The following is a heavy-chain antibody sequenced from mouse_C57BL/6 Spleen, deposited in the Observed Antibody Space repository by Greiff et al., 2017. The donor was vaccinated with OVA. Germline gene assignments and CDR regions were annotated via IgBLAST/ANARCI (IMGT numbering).Heavy chain of an antibody. D-gene: IGHD1-1*01. J-gene: IGHJ2*01. CDR1: GYTFTSYW. V-gene: IGHV1-69*01. CDR3: ARPSDHYGSSYDY. CDR2: IDPSDSYT. Sequence: QVQLQQPGAELVMPGASVKLSCKASGYTFTSYWMHWVKQRPGQGLEWIGEIDPSDSYTNYNQKFKGKSTLTVDKSSSTAYMQLSSLTSEDSAVYYCARPSDHYGSSYDYWGQGTTLTVSS.